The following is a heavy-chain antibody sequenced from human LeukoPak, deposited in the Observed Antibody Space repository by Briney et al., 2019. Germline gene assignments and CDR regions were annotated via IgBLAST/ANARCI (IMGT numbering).Heavy chain of an antibody. CDR1: GDSMSLYY. CDR2: MSYSGST. V-gene: IGHV4-59*08. J-gene: IGHJ4*02. CDR3: ASLTGGVGARRFDY. Sequence: SETLSLTCTVSGDSMSLYYWNWIRQPPGKGLEWIGYMSYSGSTNYNPSLNSRVTISLDKSKNQVSLTLRSVTAADTATYYCASLTGGVGARRFDYWGQGTLVTVSS. D-gene: IGHD1-26*01.